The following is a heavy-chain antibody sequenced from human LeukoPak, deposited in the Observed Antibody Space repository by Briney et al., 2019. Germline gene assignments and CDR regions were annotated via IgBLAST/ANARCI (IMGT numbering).Heavy chain of an antibody. CDR1: GFTFSSYA. CDR2: ISGSGGST. J-gene: IGHJ5*02. D-gene: IGHD3-10*01. Sequence: GGSLRLSCAASGFTFSSYAMSWVRQAPGKGLECVSAISGSGGSTYYADSVKGRFTISRDNSKNTLYLQMNSLRAEDKAVYYCAKLSNGSGSLRWFDPWGQGTLVTVSS. V-gene: IGHV3-23*01. CDR3: AKLSNGSGSLRWFDP.